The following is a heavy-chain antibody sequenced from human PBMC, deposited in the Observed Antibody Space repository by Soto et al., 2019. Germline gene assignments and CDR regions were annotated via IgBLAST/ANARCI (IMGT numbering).Heavy chain of an antibody. D-gene: IGHD3-3*01. CDR1: GFTFSSYW. CDR2: INSDGSST. CDR3: AREGLSDFWSGYHPNFDY. V-gene: IGHV3-74*01. Sequence: EVQLVESGGGLVQPGGSLRLSCAASGFTFSSYWVHWVRQAPGKGLVWVSRINSDGSSTSYADSVKGRFTISRDNAKNSLYLQMNSLRAEDTAVYYCAREGLSDFWSGYHPNFDYWGQGTLVTVSS. J-gene: IGHJ4*02.